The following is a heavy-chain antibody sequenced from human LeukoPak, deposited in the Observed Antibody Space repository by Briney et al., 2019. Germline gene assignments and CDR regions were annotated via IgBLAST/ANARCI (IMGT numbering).Heavy chain of an antibody. CDR2: VTRDGSGT. V-gene: IGHV3-74*01. D-gene: IGHD5-24*01. CDR1: GFTFSGYW. CDR3: ARDGDGYNFDY. J-gene: IGHJ4*02. Sequence: PGGSLRLSCAASGFTFSGYWMHWVRQAPGKGLVWVARVTRDGSGTNYADSVKGRLTISRDNGKNTLYLQMNSLRAEDTAVYYCARDGDGYNFDYWGQGTLVTVSS.